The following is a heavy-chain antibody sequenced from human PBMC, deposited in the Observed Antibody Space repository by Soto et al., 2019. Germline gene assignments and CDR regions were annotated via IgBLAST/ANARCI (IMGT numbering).Heavy chain of an antibody. CDR3: ARGRRAGSSYIDRYYYYMDV. Sequence: SETLSLTCAVYGGSFSGYYWSWIRQPPGKGLEWIGEINHSGSTNYNPSLKSRVTISVDTSKNQFSLKLSSVTAADTAVYYCARGRRAGSSYIDRYYYYMDVWGKGTTVTVSS. J-gene: IGHJ6*03. V-gene: IGHV4-34*01. D-gene: IGHD6-13*01. CDR2: INHSGST. CDR1: GGSFSGYY.